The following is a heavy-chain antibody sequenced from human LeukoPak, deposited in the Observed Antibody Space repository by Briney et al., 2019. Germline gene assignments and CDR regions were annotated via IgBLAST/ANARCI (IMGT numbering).Heavy chain of an antibody. J-gene: IGHJ5*02. CDR2: INPNSGGT. D-gene: IGHD1-26*01. Sequence: ASVKVSCKAFGYTFTGYYMHWVRQAPGQGLEWMGWINPNSGGTNYAQKFQGRVTMTRDTSISTAYMELSRLRSDDTAVYYCAREGGSYYPHNWFDPWGQGTLVTVSS. CDR3: AREGGSYYPHNWFDP. V-gene: IGHV1-2*02. CDR1: GYTFTGYY.